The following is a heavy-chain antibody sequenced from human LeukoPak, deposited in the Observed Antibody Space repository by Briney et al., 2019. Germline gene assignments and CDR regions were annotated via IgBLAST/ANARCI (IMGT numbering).Heavy chain of an antibody. J-gene: IGHJ4*02. Sequence: ASVKVSCKASGYTFTSYGISWVRQAPGQGLEWMGWISAYNGNTNYAQKLQGRVTMTTDTSMSTAYMELRSLRSDDTAVYYCARDLRHDSSGYYYVNVYWGQGTLVTVSS. D-gene: IGHD3-22*01. CDR1: GYTFTSYG. CDR3: ARDLRHDSSGYYYVNVY. V-gene: IGHV1-18*01. CDR2: ISAYNGNT.